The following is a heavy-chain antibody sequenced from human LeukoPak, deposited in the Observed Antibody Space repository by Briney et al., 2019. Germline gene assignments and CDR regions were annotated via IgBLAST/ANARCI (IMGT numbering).Heavy chain of an antibody. V-gene: IGHV1-24*01. J-gene: IGHJ4*02. D-gene: IGHD5-24*01. CDR1: GYTLTELS. CDR3: ATGLSRDGYNSYYFDY. CDR2: FDPEDGET. Sequence: ASVKVSCKVSGYTLTELSMHWVRQAPGKGLEWMGGFDPEDGETIYAQKFQGRVTMTEDTSTDTAYMELSSLRSEDTAVYYCATGLSRDGYNSYYFDYWGQGTLVTVSS.